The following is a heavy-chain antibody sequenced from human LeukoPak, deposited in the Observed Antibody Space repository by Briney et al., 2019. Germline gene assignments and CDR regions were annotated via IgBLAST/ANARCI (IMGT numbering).Heavy chain of an antibody. J-gene: IGHJ5*02. CDR3: ARKVGNSLYH. V-gene: IGHV4-34*01. D-gene: IGHD4-23*01. CDR2: INHSGST. CDR1: GGSFSGYY. Sequence: SETLSLTCAVYGGSFSGYYWSWIRQTPGKGLEWIGEINHSGSTNYNPSLKSRVTISVDTSKNQFSLKLSSVTAADTAVYYCARKVGNSLYHWGQGTLVTVSS.